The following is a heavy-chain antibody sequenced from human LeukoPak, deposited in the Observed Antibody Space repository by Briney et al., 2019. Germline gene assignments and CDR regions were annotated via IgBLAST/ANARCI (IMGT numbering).Heavy chain of an antibody. Sequence: SETLSLTCTVSGGSISSYYWSWIRQPPGEGLEWIGYIYYSGSTNYNPSLKSRVTISVDTSKNQFSLKLSSVTAADTAVYYCARLHSSSWYSFDYWGQGTLVPVSS. J-gene: IGHJ4*02. CDR3: ARLHSSSWYSFDY. V-gene: IGHV4-59*01. D-gene: IGHD6-13*01. CDR2: IYYSGST. CDR1: GGSISSYY.